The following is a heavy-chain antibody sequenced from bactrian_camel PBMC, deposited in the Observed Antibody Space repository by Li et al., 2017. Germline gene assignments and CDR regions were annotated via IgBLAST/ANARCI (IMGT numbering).Heavy chain of an antibody. D-gene: IGHD2*01. Sequence: HVQLVESGGGLVQPGESLRLSCAASGFIFRDHYMNWVRQAPGKGLEWVTSIYKDGSHTVYADSVKGRFTISRDNAKNTLYLQLNSLKPEDTAVYYCASNSPGLFGIWGQGTQVTVS. CDR2: IYKDGSHT. J-gene: IGHJ6*01. V-gene: IGHV3-2*01. CDR1: GFIFRDHY. CDR3: ASNSPGLFGI.